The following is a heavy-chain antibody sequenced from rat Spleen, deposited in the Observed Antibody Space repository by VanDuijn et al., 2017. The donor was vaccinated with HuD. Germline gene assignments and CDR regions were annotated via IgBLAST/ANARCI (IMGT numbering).Heavy chain of an antibody. CDR2: ISYDGTAT. CDR3: TTKAD. V-gene: IGHV5-29*01. CDR1: GFTFSNYG. Sequence: EVQLVESGGGLVQPGRSLTLSCAASGFTFSNYGMAWVRQTPTKGLEWVASISYDGTATYYRDSVQGRFTISRDNAKSTLYLQMDSLRSEDTATYYCTTKADWGQGVMVTVSS. J-gene: IGHJ2*01.